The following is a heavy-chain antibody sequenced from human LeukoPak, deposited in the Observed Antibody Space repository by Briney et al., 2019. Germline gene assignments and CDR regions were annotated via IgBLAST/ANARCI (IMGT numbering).Heavy chain of an antibody. J-gene: IGHJ6*02. Sequence: GGSLRLSCAASGFTFGSYAMSWVRQAPGKGLVWVSRINSDGSSTIYADSVKGRFTISRDNAKNTLYLQMNSLRAEDTAMYYCARDPNGLNYYYGMDVWGQGTTVTVSS. V-gene: IGHV3-74*01. D-gene: IGHD3-16*01. CDR3: ARDPNGLNYYYGMDV. CDR1: GFTFGSYA. CDR2: INSDGSST.